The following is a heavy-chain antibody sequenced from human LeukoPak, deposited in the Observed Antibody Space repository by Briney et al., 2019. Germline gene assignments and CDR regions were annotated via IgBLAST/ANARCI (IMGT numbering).Heavy chain of an antibody. J-gene: IGHJ4*02. D-gene: IGHD3-3*01. V-gene: IGHV3-30*02. Sequence: GGSLRLSCAASGFTFSSYGMHWVRQAPGKGLEWVAFIRYDGSNKYYADSVKGRFTISRDNSKNTLYLQMNSLRAEDTAVYSCAKDYLMGYDFWGVYFKGFCGYWGQGTLVTVSS. CDR1: GFTFSSYG. CDR2: IRYDGSNK. CDR3: AKDYLMGYDFWGVYFKGFCGY.